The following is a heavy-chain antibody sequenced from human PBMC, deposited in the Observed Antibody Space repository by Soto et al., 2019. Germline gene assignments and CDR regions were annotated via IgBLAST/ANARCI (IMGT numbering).Heavy chain of an antibody. Sequence: EVQLVESGGGLVQPGGSLRLSCAASGFTFSNYWMYWVRQAPGKGLVWVSRVNNDGTDTTHADSVKGRFTISRDNAENTLYVQMNSLRAEDTAVYYCARGGLQHALDVWGQGSRVTVSS. J-gene: IGHJ6*02. CDR3: ARGGLQHALDV. CDR2: VNNDGTDT. D-gene: IGHD6-13*01. CDR1: GFTFSNYW. V-gene: IGHV3-74*03.